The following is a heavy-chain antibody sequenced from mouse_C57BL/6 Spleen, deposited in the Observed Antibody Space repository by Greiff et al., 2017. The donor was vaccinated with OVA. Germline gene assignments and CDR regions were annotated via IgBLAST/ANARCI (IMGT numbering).Heavy chain of an antibody. CDR2: ISSGGDYI. V-gene: IGHV5-9-1*02. Sequence: EVKVEESGEGLVKPGGSLKLSCAASGFTFSSYAMSWVRQTPEKRLEWVAYISSGGDYIYYADTVKGRFTISRDNARNTLYLQMSSLKSEDTAMYYCTRDYSNWYFDVWGTGTTVTVSS. CDR3: TRDYSNWYFDV. CDR1: GFTFSSYA. D-gene: IGHD2-5*01. J-gene: IGHJ1*03.